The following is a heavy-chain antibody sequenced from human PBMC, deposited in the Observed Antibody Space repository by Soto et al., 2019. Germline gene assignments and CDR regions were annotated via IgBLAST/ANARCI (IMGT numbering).Heavy chain of an antibody. Sequence: SETLSLACTVSGGSITSGSYYWGWIRQPPGEGLEWIGTIHYSGITYYNPSLKSRITISVDTSKNQFSLKLSSVTAADTAVYYCARGFGAGSSGYYGWFDPWGQGTLVTVSS. CDR1: GGSITSGSYY. D-gene: IGHD3-22*01. V-gene: IGHV4-39*01. CDR2: IHYSGIT. J-gene: IGHJ5*02. CDR3: ARGFGAGSSGYYGWFDP.